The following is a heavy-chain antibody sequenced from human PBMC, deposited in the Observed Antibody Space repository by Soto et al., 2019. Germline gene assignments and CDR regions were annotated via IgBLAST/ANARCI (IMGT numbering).Heavy chain of an antibody. J-gene: IGHJ5*02. D-gene: IGHD3-10*01. CDR2: IYYSGST. CDR1: GGSISSYY. CDR3: ARDLNYYGSGSYYKSNWFDP. Sequence: SETLSLTCTVSGGSISSYYWSWIRQPPGKGLEWIGYIYYSGSTNYNPSLKSRVTISVDTSKNQFSLKLSSVTAADTAVYYCARDLNYYGSGSYYKSNWFDPWGQGTLVTVSS. V-gene: IGHV4-59*01.